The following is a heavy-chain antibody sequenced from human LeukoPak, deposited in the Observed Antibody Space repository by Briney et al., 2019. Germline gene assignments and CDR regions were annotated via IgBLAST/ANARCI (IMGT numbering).Heavy chain of an antibody. J-gene: IGHJ3*02. CDR1: GGTFSSYA. Sequence: SVKVSCKASGGTFSSYAISWVRQAPGQGLEWMGRIIPILGIANYAQKFQGRVTITADKSTSTAYMELSSLRSEDTAVYYCARAFEGLRFLDIWGQGTMVTASS. D-gene: IGHD5-12*01. CDR3: ARAFEGLRFLDI. CDR2: IIPILGIA. V-gene: IGHV1-69*04.